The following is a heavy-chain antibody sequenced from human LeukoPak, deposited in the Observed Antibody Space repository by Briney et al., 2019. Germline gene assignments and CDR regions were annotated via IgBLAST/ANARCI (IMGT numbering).Heavy chain of an antibody. CDR3: ARDSSMLRGPLVIYYFDF. D-gene: IGHD3-10*01. CDR2: ISGSGGST. V-gene: IGHV3-23*01. CDR1: GFTFSSYA. Sequence: GGSLRLSCAASGFTFSSYAMSWIRQAPGKGLEWVSAISGSGGSTYYADSVKGRFTISRDNSKNTLYLQMNSLRAEDTAVYYCARDSSMLRGPLVIYYFDFWGQGTLVTVSS. J-gene: IGHJ4*02.